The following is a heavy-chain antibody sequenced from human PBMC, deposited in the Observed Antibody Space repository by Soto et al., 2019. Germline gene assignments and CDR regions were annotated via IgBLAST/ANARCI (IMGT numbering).Heavy chain of an antibody. D-gene: IGHD3-22*01. CDR2: IWYDGSNK. Sequence: VGSLRLSCAASGFTFSSYGMHWVRQAPGKGLEWVAVIWYDGSNKYYADSVKGRFTISRDNSKNTLYLQMNSLRAEDTAVYYCARDKGRWHYDSSGYFDYWGQGTLVTVSS. J-gene: IGHJ4*02. V-gene: IGHV3-33*01. CDR1: GFTFSSYG. CDR3: ARDKGRWHYDSSGYFDY.